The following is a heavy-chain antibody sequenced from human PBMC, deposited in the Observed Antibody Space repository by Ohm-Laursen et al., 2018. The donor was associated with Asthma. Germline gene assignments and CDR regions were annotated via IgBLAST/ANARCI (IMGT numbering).Heavy chain of an antibody. CDR3: ATWTGNYPLDV. V-gene: IGHV3-30*03. J-gene: IGHJ6*02. Sequence: SLRLSCAASGFTFSSYGMHWVRQAPGKGLEWVSIITSDGSWTSYADSVKGRFTISRDNSKNTLYLLLNSLRADDTAVYYCATWTGNYPLDVWGQGTKVTVSS. CDR2: ITSDGSWT. CDR1: GFTFSSYG. D-gene: IGHD3/OR15-3a*01.